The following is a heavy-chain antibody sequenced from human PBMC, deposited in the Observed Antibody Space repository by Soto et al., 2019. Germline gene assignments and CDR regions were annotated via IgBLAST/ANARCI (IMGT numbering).Heavy chain of an antibody. CDR1: GGYVTSGSYY. CDR3: ARAGTSVKYNSDWDITPPYYGLAV. Sequence: PSETLSLTCSVSGGYVTSGSYYWTWVRQPPGKGLEYIGYFYGNAKTNYSPSLQSRVTISRDVSRNQFSLQLRSVTAADTAIYFCARAGTSVKYNSDWDITPPYYGLAVWGQGTTVTVSS. J-gene: IGHJ6*02. V-gene: IGHV4-61*01. CDR2: FYGNAKT. D-gene: IGHD2-15*01.